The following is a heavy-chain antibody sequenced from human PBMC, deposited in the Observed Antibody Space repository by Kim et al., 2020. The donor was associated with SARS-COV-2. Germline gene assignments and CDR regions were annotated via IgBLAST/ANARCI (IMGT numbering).Heavy chain of an antibody. CDR3: AKVSRGYDPGEYFDY. J-gene: IGHJ4*02. Sequence: GGSLRLSCAASGFTFDDYAMHWVRQAPGKGLEWVSGISWNSGSIGYADSVKGRFTISRDNAKNSLYLQMNSLRAEDTALYYCAKVSRGYDPGEYFDYWGQGTLVTVSS. CDR1: GFTFDDYA. CDR2: ISWNSGSI. D-gene: IGHD5-12*01. V-gene: IGHV3-9*01.